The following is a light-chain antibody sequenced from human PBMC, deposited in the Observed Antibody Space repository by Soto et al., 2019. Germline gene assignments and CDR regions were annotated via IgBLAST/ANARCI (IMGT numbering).Light chain of an antibody. CDR3: HHYVGSPWA. CDR2: HAS. V-gene: IGKV3-20*01. J-gene: IGKJ1*01. Sequence: EIVLTQSPGTLSLSPGERATLSRRASQSVNIFLAWFQQKPGQAPRLLIFHASNRATGVPDRFSGSGSGTDFTLTITRLEPEDSAVYYCHHYVGSPWAFGQGTRVEIK. CDR1: QSVNIF.